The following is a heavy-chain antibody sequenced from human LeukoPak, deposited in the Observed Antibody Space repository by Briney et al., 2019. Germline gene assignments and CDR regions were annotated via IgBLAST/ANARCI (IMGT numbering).Heavy chain of an antibody. J-gene: IGHJ6*03. D-gene: IGHD3-16*02. V-gene: IGHV3-48*01. CDR3: ARDRGGIGYYMDV. CDR1: GFTFSSYS. Sequence: GGSLRLSCAASGFTFSSYSVYWVRQARGKGLEGVSYISSSSSNIYYADSVKGRFTISRDNAKNSFYLQMNSLRAEDTALYYCARDRGGIGYYMDVWGKGTTVTVSS. CDR2: ISSSSSNI.